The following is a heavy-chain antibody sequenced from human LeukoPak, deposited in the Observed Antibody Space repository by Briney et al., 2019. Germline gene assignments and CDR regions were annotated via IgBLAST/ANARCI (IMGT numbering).Heavy chain of an antibody. CDR1: GGSISSYY. CDR2: IHTSENT. V-gene: IGHV4-4*07. J-gene: IGHJ6*03. CDR3: ARGQVTSYYYYMDV. Sequence: SETLSLTCTVSGGSISSYYWTWIRQPAGKGLEWIGRIHTSENTNYNPSLRSRVTMSVDTSKNQFSLKLRSVTAADTAVYYCARGQVTSYYYYMDVWGKGTTVTVSS.